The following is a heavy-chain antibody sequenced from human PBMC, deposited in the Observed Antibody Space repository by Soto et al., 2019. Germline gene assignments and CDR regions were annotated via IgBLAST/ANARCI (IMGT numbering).Heavy chain of an antibody. Sequence: EVQLVESGGGLVQPGGSLRLSCAASGFTFSSYWMHWVRQAPGKGLVWVSRMNSDGSSTSYADSVKGRFTISRDNAKNTLYLQMNSLRAEDTAVYYCARPKVLRFTSGFDPWGQGTLVTVSS. CDR1: GFTFSSYW. V-gene: IGHV3-74*01. D-gene: IGHD3-3*01. CDR3: ARPKVLRFTSGFDP. J-gene: IGHJ5*02. CDR2: MNSDGSST.